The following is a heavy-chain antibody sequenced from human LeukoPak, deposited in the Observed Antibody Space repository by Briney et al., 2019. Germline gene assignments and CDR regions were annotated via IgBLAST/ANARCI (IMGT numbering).Heavy chain of an antibody. J-gene: IGHJ4*02. V-gene: IGHV3-64*01. Sequence: GGSLRLSCAASGFTFSSYGTHWVRQAPGRGLEYVSAISDDGGDTYYANSVKGRFTISRDNSKNTLYLQMGSLRAEDMAVYYCARVEGHGYFDYWSQGMLVTVSS. CDR2: ISDDGGDT. CDR1: GFTFSSYG. CDR3: ARVEGHGYFDY. D-gene: IGHD3-3*01.